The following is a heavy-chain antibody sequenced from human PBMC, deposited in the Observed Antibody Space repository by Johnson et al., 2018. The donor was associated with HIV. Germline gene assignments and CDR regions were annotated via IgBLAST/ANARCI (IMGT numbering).Heavy chain of an antibody. CDR3: ARGNAEAVTPWSEGACDI. Sequence: QVQLVESGGDLVQPGGSLRLSCAASGFTVSSNYMSWVRQAPGEGLEWVSYITSSGTTIYHVDSVKGRFTISRDNAKNSLYLRMNSLRAEDTAVYYCARGNAEAVTPWSEGACDIWGQGTRVTVSS. CDR2: ITSSGTTI. D-gene: IGHD4-17*01. CDR1: GFTVSSNY. V-gene: IGHV3-11*04. J-gene: IGHJ3*02.